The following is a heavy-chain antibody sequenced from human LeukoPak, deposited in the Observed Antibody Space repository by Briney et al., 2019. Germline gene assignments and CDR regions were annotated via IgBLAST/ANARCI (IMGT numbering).Heavy chain of an antibody. CDR1: GYTLTSYG. D-gene: IGHD2-15*01. Sequence: ASVKVSCKASGYTLTSYGISWVRQAPGQGLEWMGCISAYNGNTNYAQKLQGRVTMTTDTSTSTAYMELRSLRSDDTAVYYCARDQKLLLSKEQSPFDYWGQGTLVTVSS. V-gene: IGHV1-18*01. J-gene: IGHJ4*02. CDR2: ISAYNGNT. CDR3: ARDQKLLLSKEQSPFDY.